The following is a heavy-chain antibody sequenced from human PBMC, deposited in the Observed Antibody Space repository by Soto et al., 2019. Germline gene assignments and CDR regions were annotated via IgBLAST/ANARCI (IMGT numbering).Heavy chain of an antibody. Sequence: GGSLRLSCAASGLPFSASGMHWVRQAPGKGLEWVAMIWSDGSNEYYADSVKGRFTITRDNSKNMIFLQMDSLRAEDTAVYYCARDKGTTCLDTWGQGNMVTVSS. D-gene: IGHD1-26*01. J-gene: IGHJ5*02. V-gene: IGHV3-33*01. CDR1: GLPFSASG. CDR2: IWSDGSNE. CDR3: ARDKGTTCLDT.